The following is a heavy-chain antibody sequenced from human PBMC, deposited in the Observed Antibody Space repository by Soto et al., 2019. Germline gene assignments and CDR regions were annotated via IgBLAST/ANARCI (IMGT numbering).Heavy chain of an antibody. CDR3: ARHDYGGFGL. J-gene: IGHJ4*02. CDR2: IYYSGST. V-gene: IGHV4-39*01. Sequence: SETLSLTCTVSGGSISRSSYYCGWIRQPPEKGLEWIGSIYYSGSTYYNPSLKSRVTISVDTSKNQFSLKLSSVTAADTAVDYCARHDYGGFGLWGLGTLVT. D-gene: IGHD4-17*01. CDR1: GGSISRSSYY.